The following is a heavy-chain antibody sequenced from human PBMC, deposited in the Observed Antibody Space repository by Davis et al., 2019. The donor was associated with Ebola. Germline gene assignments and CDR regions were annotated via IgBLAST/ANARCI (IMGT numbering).Heavy chain of an antibody. J-gene: IGHJ4*02. CDR2: ISAYNGNT. Sequence: ASVKVFCNASGYTFSNYGISWVRQAPGQGPEWMGWISAYNGNTNYAQKLQGRVTMTTDTSTSTAYMELRSLRSDDTAVYYCARGLGAFGYDYIGGSYPWFDYWGQGTLVTVSS. CDR1: GYTFSNYG. V-gene: IGHV1-18*01. D-gene: IGHD3-16*01. CDR3: ARGLGAFGYDYIGGSYPWFDY.